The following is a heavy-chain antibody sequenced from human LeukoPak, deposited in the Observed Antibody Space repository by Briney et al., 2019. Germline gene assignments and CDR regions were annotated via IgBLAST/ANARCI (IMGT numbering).Heavy chain of an antibody. Sequence: ASVKVSCKASGGTFSSYAISWVRQAPGQGPEWMGGIIPIFGTANYAQKFQGRVTVTTDESTSTAYMELSSLRSEDTAVYYCAAGYCTNGVCLPGYMDVWGKGTTVTVSS. CDR3: AAGYCTNGVCLPGYMDV. D-gene: IGHD2-8*01. J-gene: IGHJ6*03. CDR1: GGTFSSYA. CDR2: IIPIFGTA. V-gene: IGHV1-69*05.